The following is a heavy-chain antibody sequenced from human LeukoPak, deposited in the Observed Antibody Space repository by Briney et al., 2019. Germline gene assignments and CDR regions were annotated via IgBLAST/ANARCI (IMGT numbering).Heavy chain of an antibody. CDR2: IYYSGST. CDR1: GGSISSSSYY. Sequence: PSETLSLTCTVSGGSISSSSYYWGWIRQPPGKGLEWIGSIYYSGSTYYNPSLKSRVTISVDTSKNQFSLKLSSVTAADTAVYYCARNLVVVPAAISYYYYYGMDVWGQGTTVTVSS. CDR3: ARNLVVVPAAISYYYYYGMDV. V-gene: IGHV4-39*01. D-gene: IGHD2-2*01. J-gene: IGHJ6*02.